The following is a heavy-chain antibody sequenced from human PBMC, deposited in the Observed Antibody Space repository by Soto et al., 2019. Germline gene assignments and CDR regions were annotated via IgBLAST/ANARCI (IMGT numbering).Heavy chain of an antibody. J-gene: IGHJ4*02. CDR2: IWYDGSNK. D-gene: IGHD2-15*01. CDR3: ARDTPQYCGGGGCHLDY. Sequence: QLGGSLRLSCAASGFTFSSHAMHWVRQAPGKGLEWVAVIWYDGSNKNFADSVKGRFTISRDNSKNTLYLEMNSLRVEDTAVYYCARDTPQYCGGGGCHLDYWGPGALVTVSS. V-gene: IGHV3-33*01. CDR1: GFTFSSHA.